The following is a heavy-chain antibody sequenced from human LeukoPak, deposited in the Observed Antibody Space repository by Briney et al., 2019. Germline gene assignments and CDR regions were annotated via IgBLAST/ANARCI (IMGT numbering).Heavy chain of an antibody. CDR1: GFTFSSYG. J-gene: IGHJ4*02. V-gene: IGHV3-33*01. D-gene: IGHD4-17*01. CDR3: ATQATVTSHYYFDY. CDR2: IWFDGTNK. Sequence: GGSLRLSCAASGFTFSSYGMHWVRQAPGKGLEWVALIWFDGTNKYYADSVRGRFTISRDNSNNTLYLQMNSLRVEDTAVYYCATQATVTSHYYFDYWGQGTLVTVSS.